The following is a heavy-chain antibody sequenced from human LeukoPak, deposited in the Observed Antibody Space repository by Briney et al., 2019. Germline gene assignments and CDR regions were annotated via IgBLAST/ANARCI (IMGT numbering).Heavy chain of an antibody. J-gene: IGHJ5*02. Sequence: SETLSLTCTVSGGSISSYYWSWIRQPPGKGLEWIGYIYYSGSTNYNPSLKSRVTISVDTSKNQFSLNLKSVTAAGTAMYYCARDPDIAGTGPWGGWFDPWGQGVLVTVSS. CDR2: IYYSGST. V-gene: IGHV4-59*12. CDR3: ARDPDIAGTGPWGGWFDP. CDR1: GGSISSYY. D-gene: IGHD6-13*01.